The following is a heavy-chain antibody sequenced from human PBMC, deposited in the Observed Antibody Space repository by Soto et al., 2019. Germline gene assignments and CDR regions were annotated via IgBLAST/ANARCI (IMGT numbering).Heavy chain of an antibody. D-gene: IGHD3-9*01. Sequence: QLGGSLRLSCAVSGLSLTDYPMTWVRQAPGKGLEWVSTITSSGGSTYYADSVKGRFTISRDRSRNTVYLQMKNLRVEDSAIYYCAKEHRLEYFDPNTSYYFDFWGQGTLVTVSS. CDR3: AKEHRLEYFDPNTSYYFDF. CDR1: GLSLTDYP. V-gene: IGHV3-23*01. J-gene: IGHJ4*02. CDR2: ITSSGGST.